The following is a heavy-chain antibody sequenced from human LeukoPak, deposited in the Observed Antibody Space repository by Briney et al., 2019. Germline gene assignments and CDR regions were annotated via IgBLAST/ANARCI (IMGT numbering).Heavy chain of an antibody. J-gene: IGHJ4*02. CDR3: AREHPPHFWSGYRGYYFDY. CDR1: GFTFSSYW. V-gene: IGHV3-74*01. D-gene: IGHD3-3*02. Sequence: GGSLRLSCAVSGFTFSSYWMHWVRQAPGKGLVWVSRMNSDGSSTSYADSVKGRFTISRDNAKNTLYLQMNSLRAEDTAVYYCAREHPPHFWSGYRGYYFDYWGQGTLVTVSS. CDR2: MNSDGSST.